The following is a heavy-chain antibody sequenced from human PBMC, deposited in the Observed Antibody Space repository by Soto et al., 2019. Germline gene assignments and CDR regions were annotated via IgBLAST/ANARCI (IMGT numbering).Heavy chain of an antibody. V-gene: IGHV1-3*01. D-gene: IGHD6-13*01. CDR2: INAGNGNT. CDR3: ARVGNQLVPGQH. CDR1: GYTFTSYA. J-gene: IGHJ1*01. Sequence: GASVKVSCKASGYTFTSYAMHWVRQAPGQRLEWMGWINAGNGNTKYSQKFQGQVTISADKSITSAYLQWSSLKASDTAMYYCARVGNQLVPGQHWGQGTLVTVSS.